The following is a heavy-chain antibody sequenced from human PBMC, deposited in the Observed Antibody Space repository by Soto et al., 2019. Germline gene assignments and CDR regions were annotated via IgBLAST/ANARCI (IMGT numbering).Heavy chain of an antibody. V-gene: IGHV4-39*01. CDR2: VFYTGFT. J-gene: IGHJ4*02. CDR3: ATSQKGYNWNYFDH. D-gene: IGHD1-20*01. Sequence: QLQLQESGPGLVKPSETLSLTCAVSGASISGSYYYWAWLRQSPGKGPGWIGSVFYTGFTSYKPSLESPVSVSVDTTKSQFSLKLSAVTAADTAVYYCATSQKGYNWNYFDHWGQGALVTVSS. CDR1: GASISGSYYY.